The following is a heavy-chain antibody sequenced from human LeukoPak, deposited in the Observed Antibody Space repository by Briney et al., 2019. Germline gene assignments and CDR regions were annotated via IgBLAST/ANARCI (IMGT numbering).Heavy chain of an antibody. CDR2: ISGSGGNT. D-gene: IGHD4-17*01. V-gene: IGHV3-23*01. Sequence: GGSLRLSCAASGFSFSSYAMSWVRQAPGKGLEWVSGISGSGGNTYYADSVKGRFTISRDNSKNTLYLQVNSLRAEDTAVYYCAKERTDYALDYWGQGTLVTVSS. CDR3: AKERTDYALDY. J-gene: IGHJ4*02. CDR1: GFSFSSYA.